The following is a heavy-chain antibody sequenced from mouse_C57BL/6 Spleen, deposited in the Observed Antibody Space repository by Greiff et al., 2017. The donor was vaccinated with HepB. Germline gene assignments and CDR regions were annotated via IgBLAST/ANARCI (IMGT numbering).Heavy chain of an antibody. V-gene: IGHV3-1*01. CDR2: ISYSGST. Sequence: EVQLVESGPGMVKPSQALSLTCTVTGYSITSGYDWHWIRHFPGNKLEWMGYISYSGSTNYNPSLKSRISITHDTSKNHFFLKLNSVTTEDTATYYCAREGDYDGRGYFDYWGQGTTLTVSS. D-gene: IGHD2-4*01. CDR1: GYSITSGYD. CDR3: AREGDYDGRGYFDY. J-gene: IGHJ2*01.